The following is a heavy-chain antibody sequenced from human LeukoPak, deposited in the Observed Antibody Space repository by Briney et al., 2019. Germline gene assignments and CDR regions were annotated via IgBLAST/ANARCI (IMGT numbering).Heavy chain of an antibody. CDR1: GYTFTGYY. V-gene: IGHV1-2*02. CDR2: INPNSGGT. J-gene: IGHJ4*02. CDR3: ARVRGELPPYYFDY. Sequence: ASVKVSFKASGYTFTGYYMHWVRQAPGQGLEWMGWINPNSGGTNYAQKFQGRVTMTRDTSISTAYMELSRLRSDDTAVYYCARVRGELPPYYFDYWGQGTLVTVSS. D-gene: IGHD1-26*01.